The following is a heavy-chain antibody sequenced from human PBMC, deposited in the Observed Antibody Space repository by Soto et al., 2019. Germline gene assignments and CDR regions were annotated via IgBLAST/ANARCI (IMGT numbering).Heavy chain of an antibody. V-gene: IGHV3-30-3*01. CDR3: ARDGRRGFDP. CDR2: ISYDGSNK. D-gene: IGHD1-26*01. CDR1: GFTFSSYA. J-gene: IGHJ5*02. Sequence: QVQLVESGGGVVQPGRSLRLSCAASGFTFSSYAMHWVRQAPGKGLEWVAVISYDGSNKYYADSVKGRFTISRDNSKNTLYLQMNSLRAEDTAVYYCARDGRRGFDPWCQGTLVTVSS.